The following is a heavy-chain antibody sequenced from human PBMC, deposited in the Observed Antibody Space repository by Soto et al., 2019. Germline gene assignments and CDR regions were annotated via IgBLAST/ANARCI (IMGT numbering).Heavy chain of an antibody. Sequence: GALRLSCAASGFIFSNYAMSWVRQAPGKGLEWVSFISGSGSSTYYADSVKGRFTISRGNSKNTLYLQMNSLRAEDAAVYYCVREASSSGLHLDHWGRGTLVTVSS. D-gene: IGHD6-6*01. J-gene: IGHJ4*02. V-gene: IGHV3-23*01. CDR1: GFIFSNYA. CDR3: VREASSSGLHLDH. CDR2: ISGSGSST.